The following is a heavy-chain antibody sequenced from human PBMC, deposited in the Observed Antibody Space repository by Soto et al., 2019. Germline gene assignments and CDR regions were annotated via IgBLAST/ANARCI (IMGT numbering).Heavy chain of an antibody. J-gene: IGHJ4*02. CDR3: ARCVGVPAAMPSYYFDY. Sequence: ASVKVSCKASGYAFTSYSMHWVRQAPGQGLEWMGWINAGNGNTKYSQKFQGRVTITRDTSASTAYMELSSLRSEDTAVYYCARCVGVPAAMPSYYFDYWGQGTLVIVSS. CDR1: GYAFTSYS. V-gene: IGHV1-3*01. D-gene: IGHD2-2*01. CDR2: INAGNGNT.